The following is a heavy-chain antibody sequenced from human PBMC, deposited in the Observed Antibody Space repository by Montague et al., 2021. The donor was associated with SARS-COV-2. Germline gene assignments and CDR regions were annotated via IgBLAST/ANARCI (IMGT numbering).Heavy chain of an antibody. Sequence: TLSLTCTVSGGSISSGSYYWSWIRQPAGKGLEWIGRIYTSGSTNYNPSLKSRATISIDTSKKQFSLKLSSVTAADTAVYYCARAVYTGGWYGVNYFDYWGQGTLVTVSS. CDR2: IYTSGST. D-gene: IGHD6-19*01. J-gene: IGHJ4*02. CDR1: GGSISSGSYY. CDR3: ARAVYTGGWYGVNYFDY. V-gene: IGHV4-61*02.